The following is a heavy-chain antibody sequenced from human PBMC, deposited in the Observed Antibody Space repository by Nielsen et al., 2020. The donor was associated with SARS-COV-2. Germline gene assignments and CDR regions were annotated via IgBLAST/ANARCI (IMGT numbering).Heavy chain of an antibody. J-gene: IGHJ4*02. CDR1: GGPIITSSYY. D-gene: IGHD3-22*01. CDR2: IYYSGST. V-gene: IGHV4-39*07. Sequence: SETLSLTCTVSGGPIITSSYYWGWIRQPPGKGLEYIGNIYYSGSTYYNPSLKSRVTISVDTSKNQFSLKLSSVTAADTAVYYCATPDSSGYYLGYWGQGTLVTVSS. CDR3: ATPDSSGYYLGY.